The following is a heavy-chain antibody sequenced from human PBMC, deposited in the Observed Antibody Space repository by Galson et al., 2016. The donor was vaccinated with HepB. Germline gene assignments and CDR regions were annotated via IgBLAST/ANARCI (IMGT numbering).Heavy chain of an antibody. CDR2: ISGSGDST. CDR1: GFTFSNYA. J-gene: IGHJ4*02. CDR3: AKELGISMIVVAPGFDY. Sequence: SLRLSCAVSGFTFSNYAVSWVRQAPGKGLEWVSGISGSGDSTYYADSVKGRFTISRDNSKNTLYLQMNSLRGEDTAVYYCAKELGISMIVVAPGFDYWGQGTLVTVSA. D-gene: IGHD3-22*01. V-gene: IGHV3-23*01.